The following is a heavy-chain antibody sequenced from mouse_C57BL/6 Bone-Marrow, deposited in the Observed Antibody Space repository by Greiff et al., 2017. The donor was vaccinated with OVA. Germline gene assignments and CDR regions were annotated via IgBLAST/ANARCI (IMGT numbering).Heavy chain of an antibody. CDR1: GYTFTSYW. Sequence: VQLQQPGAELVKPGASVKLSCKASGYTFTSYWMHWVKQRPGQGLEWIGLIHPNSGSTNYNEKFKSKATLTVAKSSSTAYMQLSSLTSEDSAVYYGARVTLYYGNPYYAMDYWGQGTSVTVSS. CDR2: IHPNSGST. V-gene: IGHV1-64*01. D-gene: IGHD2-1*01. CDR3: ARVTLYYGNPYYAMDY. J-gene: IGHJ4*01.